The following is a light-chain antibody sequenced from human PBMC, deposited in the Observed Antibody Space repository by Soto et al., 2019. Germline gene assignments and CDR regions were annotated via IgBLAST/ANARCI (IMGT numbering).Light chain of an antibody. V-gene: IGKV3-20*01. Sequence: EIVLTQSPGTLSLSPGERATLSCRASQSVSSSYLAWYQQKPGQAPRLLIYGASSRSTGIPDRFSGSGSGTDFTLTISRLEPEDCAVYYCHQDGSSPYTFGQGTKLQIK. J-gene: IGKJ2*01. CDR1: QSVSSSY. CDR2: GAS. CDR3: HQDGSSPYT.